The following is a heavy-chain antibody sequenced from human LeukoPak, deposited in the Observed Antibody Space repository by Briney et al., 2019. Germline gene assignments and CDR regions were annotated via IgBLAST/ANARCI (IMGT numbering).Heavy chain of an antibody. D-gene: IGHD4-17*01. J-gene: IGHJ4*02. CDR1: GGSLLGYY. V-gene: IGHV4-59*07. Sequence: SDTLSLPCTVSGGSLLGYYWSWIRQPPGKALEWIGDIYASGSTNYNPSLKSRVTIAIDTSKNQFSLKLSSVTAADTAMYYCARTAVGGTVTGWGQGTLVTVSS. CDR2: IYASGST. CDR3: ARTAVGGTVTG.